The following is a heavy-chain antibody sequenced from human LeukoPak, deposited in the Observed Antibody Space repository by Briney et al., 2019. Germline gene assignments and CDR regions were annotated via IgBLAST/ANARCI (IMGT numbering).Heavy chain of an antibody. Sequence: SETLSLTCTVSGGSISSSSYYWSWIRQPPGKGLEWIGYIYYSGSTNYNPSLKSRVTISVDTSKNQFSLKLSSVTAADTAVYYCARAQNWGLGDYPYYFDYWGQGTLVTVSS. V-gene: IGHV4-61*01. CDR3: ARAQNWGLGDYPYYFDY. CDR2: IYYSGST. D-gene: IGHD4-17*01. J-gene: IGHJ4*02. CDR1: GGSISSSSYY.